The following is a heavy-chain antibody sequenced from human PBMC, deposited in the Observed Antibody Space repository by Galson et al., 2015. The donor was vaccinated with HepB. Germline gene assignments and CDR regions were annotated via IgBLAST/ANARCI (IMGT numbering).Heavy chain of an antibody. Sequence: ETLSLTCAVYGGSFSGYYWSWIRQPPGKGLEWIGEINHSGSTNYNPSLKSRVTISVDTSKNQFSLKLSSVTAADTAVYYCARGGYYYGSGRDQNDYWGQGTLVTVSS. CDR1: GGSFSGYY. V-gene: IGHV4-34*01. J-gene: IGHJ4*02. CDR2: INHSGST. CDR3: ARGGYYYGSGRDQNDY. D-gene: IGHD3-10*01.